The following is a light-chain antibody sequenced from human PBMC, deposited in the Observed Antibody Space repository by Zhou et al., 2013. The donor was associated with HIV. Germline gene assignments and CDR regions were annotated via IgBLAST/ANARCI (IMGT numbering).Light chain of an antibody. CDR1: QSVSSTY. Sequence: IVLTQSPGTLSLSQGERATLSCRASQSVSSTYLAWYQQKPGQAPRLLIYGASSRATGIPDRFSGSGSGTDFTLTISRLEPEDFAVYYCQQYGNSPNTFGQGTRLEI. CDR2: GAS. V-gene: IGKV3-20*01. J-gene: IGKJ5*01. CDR3: QQYGNSPNT.